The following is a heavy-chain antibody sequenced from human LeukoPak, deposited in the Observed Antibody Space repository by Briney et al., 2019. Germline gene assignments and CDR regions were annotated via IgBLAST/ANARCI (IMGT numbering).Heavy chain of an antibody. V-gene: IGHV4-30-4*01. D-gene: IGHD2-21*01. Sequence: SETLSLTCTVSNDSISSGDYYWNWIRQPPGKGLEWIGYIFHRGGTSYNPSLKSRILFSVDTSKNQFSLRLNSVTAADTAMNYCAYSKGDAFDIWGQGTMVAVSS. J-gene: IGHJ3*02. CDR2: IFHRGGT. CDR3: AYSKGDAFDI. CDR1: NDSISSGDYY.